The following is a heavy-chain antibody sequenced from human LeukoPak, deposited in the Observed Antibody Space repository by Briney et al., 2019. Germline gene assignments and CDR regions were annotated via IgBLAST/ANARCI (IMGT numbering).Heavy chain of an antibody. V-gene: IGHV3-53*01. CDR2: IYSGGST. CDR3: ARSFTIFGVVD. J-gene: IGHJ4*02. D-gene: IGHD3-3*01. Sequence: GGSLRLSCAASGFTVSSNYMSWVRQAPGKGLEWVSVIYSGGSTYYADSVKGRFTISRDNSKNTLYLQMNSLRAEDTAVYYCARSFTIFGVVDWGQGTLVTVSS. CDR1: GFTVSSNY.